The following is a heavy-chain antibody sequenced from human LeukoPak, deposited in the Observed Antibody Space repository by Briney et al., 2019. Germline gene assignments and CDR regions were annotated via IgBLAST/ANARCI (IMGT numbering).Heavy chain of an antibody. Sequence: SETLSLTCTVSGGSISSYYWSWIRQPPGKGLEWIGYIYYSGSTNYNPSLKSRVTISVDTSKNQFSLKLSSVTAADTAVYYYARATWAAAIDYYYYYMDVWSKGTTVTISS. D-gene: IGHD2-2*01. CDR2: IYYSGST. V-gene: IGHV4-59*01. J-gene: IGHJ6*03. CDR1: GGSISSYY. CDR3: ARATWAAAIDYYYYYMDV.